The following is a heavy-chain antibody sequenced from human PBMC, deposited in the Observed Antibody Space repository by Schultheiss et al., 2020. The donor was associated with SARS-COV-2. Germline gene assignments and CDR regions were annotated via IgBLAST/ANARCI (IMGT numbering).Heavy chain of an antibody. CDR3: ARGGDIVATFDY. CDR1: GGSISSSSYY. J-gene: IGHJ4*02. D-gene: IGHD5-12*01. V-gene: IGHV4-61*02. Sequence: LRLSCTVSGGSISSSSYYWSWIRQPAGKGLEWIGRIYTSGSTNYNPSLKSRVTISVDTSKNQFSLKLSSVTAADTAVYYCARGGDIVATFDYWGQGTLVTVSS. CDR2: IYTSGST.